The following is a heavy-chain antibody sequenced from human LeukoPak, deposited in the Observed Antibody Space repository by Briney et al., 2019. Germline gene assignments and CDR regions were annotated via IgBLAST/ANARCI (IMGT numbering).Heavy chain of an antibody. V-gene: IGHV3-21*01. CDR2: ISSNSSYI. D-gene: IGHD1-14*01. Sequence: GGSLRLSCAASGFTFSSYSMNWVRQAPGKGLEWVSSISSNSSYIYYADSVKGRFTISRDNAKNSLYLQMNSLRAEDTAVYYCARALSYKAWFDPWGQGTLVTVSS. CDR3: ARALSYKAWFDP. J-gene: IGHJ5*02. CDR1: GFTFSSYS.